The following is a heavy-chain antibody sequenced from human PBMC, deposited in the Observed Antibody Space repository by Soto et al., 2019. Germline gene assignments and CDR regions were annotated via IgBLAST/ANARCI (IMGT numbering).Heavy chain of an antibody. CDR3: AKAYSSIWSHWYFDL. CDR1: GGTLSSYA. V-gene: IGHV1-69*05. D-gene: IGHD6-13*01. CDR2: IIPIFGTA. Sequence: GASVKVSCTASGGTLSSYAISWVRQAPGQGLEWMGGIIPIFGTANYAQKFQGRFTISRDNSKNTLYLQMNSLRAEDTAIYYCAKAYSSIWSHWYFDLWGLGTLVTVSS. J-gene: IGHJ2*01.